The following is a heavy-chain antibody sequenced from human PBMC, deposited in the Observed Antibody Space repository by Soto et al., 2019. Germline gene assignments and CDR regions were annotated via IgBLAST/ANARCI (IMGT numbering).Heavy chain of an antibody. CDR3: ARDLGDSSGWTLYYYYGMDV. J-gene: IGHJ6*02. CDR2: IIPIFGTA. V-gene: IGHV1-69*13. CDR1: GGTFSSYA. Sequence: ASVKVSCKASGGTFSSYAISWVQQAPGQGLEWMGGIIPIFGTANYAQKFQGRVTITADESTSTAYMELSSLRSEDTAVYYCARDLGDSSGWTLYYYYGMDVWGQGTTVTVSS. D-gene: IGHD6-19*01.